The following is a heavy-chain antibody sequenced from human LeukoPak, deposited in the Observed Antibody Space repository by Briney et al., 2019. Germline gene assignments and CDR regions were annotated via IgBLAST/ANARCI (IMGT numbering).Heavy chain of an antibody. J-gene: IGHJ4*02. D-gene: IGHD3-22*01. CDR1: GFTFSNYG. CDR2: IRYDGSNK. CDR3: ARILSGYSYYFDY. Sequence: HSGGSLRLSCAASGFTFSNYGMHWVRQAPGKEREWVAFIRYDGSNKYYADSVKGRFTISRGNSKNTLYLQMNSLRAEDTAVYYCARILSGYSYYFDYWGQGTLVTVSS. V-gene: IGHV3-30*02.